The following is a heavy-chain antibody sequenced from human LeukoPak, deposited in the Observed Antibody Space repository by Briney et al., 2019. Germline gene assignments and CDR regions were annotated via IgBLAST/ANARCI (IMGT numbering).Heavy chain of an antibody. J-gene: IGHJ4*02. CDR3: ARDSPHSSIGGFDY. Sequence: ASVKVSCKASGYTFTTYYMHWVRQAPGQGLEWMGIINPSGGSASYEQKFQGRVTMTRGTSTSTVYMDLSSLRSEDTAVYYCARDSPHSSIGGFDYWGQGTLVTVSS. D-gene: IGHD6-13*01. CDR1: GYTFTTYY. V-gene: IGHV1-46*01. CDR2: INPSGGSA.